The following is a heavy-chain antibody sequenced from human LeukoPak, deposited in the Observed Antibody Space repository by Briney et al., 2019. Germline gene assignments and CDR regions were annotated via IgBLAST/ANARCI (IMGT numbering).Heavy chain of an antibody. CDR1: GFTFSSHA. V-gene: IGHV3-30*04. D-gene: IGHD1-26*01. CDR3: AKVPLIVGTTPDAFDI. CDR2: IPYDGSNK. J-gene: IGHJ3*02. Sequence: GGSLRLSCAASGFTFSSHAMHWVRQAPGKGLEWVAVIPYDGSNKYYADSVKGRFTISRDNSKNTLYLQMNSLRVEDTAVYYCAKVPLIVGTTPDAFDIWGHGTMVTVSS.